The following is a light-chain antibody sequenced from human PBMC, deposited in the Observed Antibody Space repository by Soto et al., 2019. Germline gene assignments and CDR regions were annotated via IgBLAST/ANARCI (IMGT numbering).Light chain of an antibody. V-gene: IGLV2-8*01. J-gene: IGLJ3*02. CDR1: SSDVGAYKY. Sequence: QSALTQPPSASGSPGQSVTISCTGTSSDVGAYKYVSWYQQYPGKAPKLMIYEVTKRPSGVPDRFSGSKSGNTASLTVSGLQAEDEADYYCTSYVGNDIWVFGGGTKLNV. CDR2: EVT. CDR3: TSYVGNDIWV.